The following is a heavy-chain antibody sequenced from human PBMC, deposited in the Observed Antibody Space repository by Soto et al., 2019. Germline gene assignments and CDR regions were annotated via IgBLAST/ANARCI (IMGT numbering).Heavy chain of an antibody. CDR1: GYTFTSYG. D-gene: IGHD2-2*02. J-gene: IGHJ6*02. Sequence: ASVKVSCKASGYTFTSYGISWVRQAPGQGLEWMGWISAYNGNTNYAQKLQGRVTMTTDTSTSTAYMELRSLRSDDTAVYYCARADCSSTSCYTSYYYGTDVWGQGTTVTVSS. CDR2: ISAYNGNT. CDR3: ARADCSSTSCYTSYYYGTDV. V-gene: IGHV1-18*04.